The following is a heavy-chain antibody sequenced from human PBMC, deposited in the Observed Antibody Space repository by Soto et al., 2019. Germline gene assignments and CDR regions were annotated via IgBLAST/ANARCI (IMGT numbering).Heavy chain of an antibody. V-gene: IGHV4-39*01. D-gene: IGHD3-10*01. CDR1: GGSISSSSYY. CDR3: ATLVRGVIKWGLMDV. Sequence: SETLSLTCTVSGGSISSSSYYWGWIRQPPGKGLEWIGRIYYSGSTYYNPSLKSRVTISVDTSKNQFSLKLSSVTAADTAVYYCATLVRGVIKWGLMDVWGKGTTVTVSS. CDR2: IYYSGST. J-gene: IGHJ6*03.